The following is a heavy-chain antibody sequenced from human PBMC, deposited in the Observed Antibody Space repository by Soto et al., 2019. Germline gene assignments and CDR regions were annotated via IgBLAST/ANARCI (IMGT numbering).Heavy chain of an antibody. CDR3: AKHQRPGIAAPGIRD. V-gene: IGHV3-23*01. J-gene: IGHJ4*02. Sequence: EVHLLESGGGLVQPGGSLRLSCVASGFTFSSHGMSWVRQAPGKGLEWVAGTGASGGNTYYADSVKGRFTISRDNSKNTLYLEINSMRADDTALYYCAKHQRPGIAAPGIRDWGQGTLVTVSS. D-gene: IGHD6-25*01. CDR2: TGASGGNT. CDR1: GFTFSSHG.